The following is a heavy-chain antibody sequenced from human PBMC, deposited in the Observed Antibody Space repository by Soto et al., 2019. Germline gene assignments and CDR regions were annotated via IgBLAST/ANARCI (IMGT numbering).Heavy chain of an antibody. Sequence: PSETLSLTCTVSGGSISSGGYYWSWIRQHPGKGLEWIGYIYYSGSTYYNPSLKSRVTISVDASKNQFSLKLSSVTAADTAVYYCARVNRDNWNQVDYWGQGTLVTVSS. D-gene: IGHD1-20*01. CDR1: GGSISSGGYY. CDR2: IYYSGST. CDR3: ARVNRDNWNQVDY. J-gene: IGHJ4*02. V-gene: IGHV4-31*03.